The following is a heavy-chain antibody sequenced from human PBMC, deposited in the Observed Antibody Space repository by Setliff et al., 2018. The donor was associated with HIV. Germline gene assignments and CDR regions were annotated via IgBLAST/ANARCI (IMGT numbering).Heavy chain of an antibody. V-gene: IGHV4-34*01. CDR1: GGSFSNYY. Sequence: PSETLSLTCTVYGGSFSNYYTNWIRQPPGKGLEWIGELSPSGTTKYNPSLKSRVTMSVDTSKNQFSLKLKSVTAADTAVYYCAREDTTGYYSLSAFDIWGQGTLVTVSS. CDR3: AREDTTGYYSLSAFDI. D-gene: IGHD3-22*01. J-gene: IGHJ3*02. CDR2: LSPSGTT.